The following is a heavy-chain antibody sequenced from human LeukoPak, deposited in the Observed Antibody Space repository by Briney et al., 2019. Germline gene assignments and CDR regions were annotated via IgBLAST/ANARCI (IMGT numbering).Heavy chain of an antibody. CDR2: IKQDGSEK. V-gene: IGHV3-7*01. CDR3: ATYSGSYFHPFSYYYYGMDV. J-gene: IGHJ6*02. D-gene: IGHD3-10*01. Sequence: GGSLRLSCAASGFTFSSYWMGWVRQAPGKGLEWVANIKQDGSEKYYVDSVKGRFTISRDNAKNSLYLQMNSLRAEDTAVYYCATYSGSYFHPFSYYYYGMDVWGQGTTVTVSS. CDR1: GFTFSSYW.